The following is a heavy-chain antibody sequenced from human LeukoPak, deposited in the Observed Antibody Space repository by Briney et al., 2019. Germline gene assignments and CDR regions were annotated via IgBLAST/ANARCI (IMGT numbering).Heavy chain of an antibody. D-gene: IGHD2-15*01. Sequence: PGGSLRLSCAASGFTFSSYWMSWVRQAPGKGLEWVANIKQDGSEKYYVDSVKGRFTTSRDNAKNSLYPQMNSLRAEDTAVYYCARDRALVVVVAARGPRGFDYWGQGTLVTVSS. J-gene: IGHJ4*02. CDR2: IKQDGSEK. CDR3: ARDRALVVVVAARGPRGFDY. CDR1: GFTFSSYW. V-gene: IGHV3-7*01.